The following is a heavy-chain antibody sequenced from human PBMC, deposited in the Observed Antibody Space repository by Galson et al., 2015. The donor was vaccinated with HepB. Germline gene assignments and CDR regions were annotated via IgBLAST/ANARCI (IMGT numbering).Heavy chain of an antibody. CDR2: ISYDGGNK. D-gene: IGHD1-26*01. CDR3: VRDPRGELPDAGDYHYGLDV. Sequence: SLRLSCAASGFTFHTFTMHWVRQAPGKGLEWVAVISYDGGNKYYRDSVKGRFTISRDNSKNTLSLQMSSLRPEDTAVYHCVRDPRGELPDAGDYHYGLDVWGQGTTVTVSS. CDR1: GFTFHTFT. J-gene: IGHJ6*02. V-gene: IGHV3-30*04.